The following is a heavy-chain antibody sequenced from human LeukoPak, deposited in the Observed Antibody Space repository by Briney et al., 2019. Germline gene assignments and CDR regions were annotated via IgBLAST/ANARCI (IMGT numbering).Heavy chain of an antibody. CDR1: GGTFSSYA. D-gene: IGHD3-10*01. CDR3: ARGESTTNYYYYMDV. V-gene: IGHV1-69*05. J-gene: IGHJ6*03. CDR2: IIPIFGTA. Sequence: ASVKVSCKASGGTFSSYAISWVRQAPGQGLEWMGGIIPIFGTANYAQKFQGRVTITTDESTSTAYMELSSLRSEDTAVYYCARGESTTNYYYYMDVWGKGTTVTVSS.